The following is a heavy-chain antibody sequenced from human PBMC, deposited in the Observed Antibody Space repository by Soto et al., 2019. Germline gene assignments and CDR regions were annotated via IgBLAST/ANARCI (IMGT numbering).Heavy chain of an antibody. V-gene: IGHV3-48*02. CDR3: VRVYAPTTFDL. Sequence: GGLLRLSSAAAGFSFISHSMRWVRQAPGKRLEWVSYISNSGSVIHDADSVKGRFTISRDNAKNSLSLQMNSLRDEDPALYYCVRVYAPTTFDLWGQGIVVTV. CDR1: GFSFISHS. J-gene: IGHJ3*01. CDR2: ISNSGSVI. D-gene: IGHD1-26*01.